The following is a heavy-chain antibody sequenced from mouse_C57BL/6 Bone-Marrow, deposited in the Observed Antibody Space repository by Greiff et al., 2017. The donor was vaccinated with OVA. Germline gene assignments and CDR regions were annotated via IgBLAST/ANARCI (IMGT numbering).Heavy chain of an antibody. Sequence: EVKLMESGGDLVKPGGSLKLSCAASGFTFSSYGMSWVRQTPDKRLEWVATISSGGSYTYYPDSVKGRFTISRDNAKNTLYLQMSSLKSEDTAMYYCARGIAYWGQGTLVTVSA. CDR1: GFTFSSYG. CDR3: ARGIAY. V-gene: IGHV5-6*01. J-gene: IGHJ3*01. CDR2: ISSGGSYT.